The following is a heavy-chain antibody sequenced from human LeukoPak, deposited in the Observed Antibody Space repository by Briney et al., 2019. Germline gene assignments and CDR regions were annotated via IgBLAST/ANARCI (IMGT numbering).Heavy chain of an antibody. CDR2: ISAYNGNT. V-gene: IGHV1-18*01. Sequence: ASVKVSCKASGYTFTGYGISWVRQAPGQGLEWMGWISAYNGNTNYAQKLQGRVTMTTDTSTSTAYMELRSLRSDDTAVYYCARDGAHGPGARWVDYWGQGTLVTVSS. CDR3: ARDGAHGPGARWVDY. CDR1: GYTFTGYG. D-gene: IGHD1-26*01. J-gene: IGHJ4*02.